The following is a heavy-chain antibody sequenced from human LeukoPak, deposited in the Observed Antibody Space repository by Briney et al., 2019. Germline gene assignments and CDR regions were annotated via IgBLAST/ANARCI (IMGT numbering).Heavy chain of an antibody. V-gene: IGHV4-31*03. J-gene: IGHJ4*02. D-gene: IGHD3-16*02. CDR1: GGSISSGDYY. CDR2: IYYSGST. Sequence: SETLSLTCTVSGGSISSGDYYWSWIRQPPGKGLEWIGYIYYSGSTYYNPSLKSRVTISVGTSKNQFSLKLSSVTAADTAVYYCARVHVWGSYRSSPSSFDYWGQGTLVTVSS. CDR3: ARVHVWGSYRSSPSSFDY.